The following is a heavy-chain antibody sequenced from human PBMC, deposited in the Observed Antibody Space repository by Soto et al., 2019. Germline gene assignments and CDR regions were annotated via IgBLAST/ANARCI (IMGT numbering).Heavy chain of an antibody. CDR3: ARDPQRYCISASCYVDYYNGLDV. CDR2: ISAYNGNI. D-gene: IGHD2-2*01. CDR1: GYSFNNYG. J-gene: IGHJ6*02. V-gene: IGHV1-18*01. Sequence: QVPLVQSGAEVKKPGASVKVSCKASGYSFNNYGINWVRQAPGQGLEWMGWISAYNGNINFAHKLQGRVSMTTDTSTSTAYMELRSLRSDDTAIYYCARDPQRYCISASCYVDYYNGLDVWGQGTTVTVSS.